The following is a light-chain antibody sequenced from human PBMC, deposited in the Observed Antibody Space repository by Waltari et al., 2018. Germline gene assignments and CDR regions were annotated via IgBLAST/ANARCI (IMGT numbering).Light chain of an antibody. CDR2: KTS. V-gene: IGKV1-5*03. CDR1: QSISTW. J-gene: IGKJ1*01. Sequence: DIQMTQSPSTLSASVGDRVTITCRASQSISTWLAWYQQKPGKAPKLLIYKTSSPESGVPSRFSGSGFGTEFTLTISSLQPDDFATYYCQQSYSTPWTFGQGTKVEIK. CDR3: QQSYSTPWT.